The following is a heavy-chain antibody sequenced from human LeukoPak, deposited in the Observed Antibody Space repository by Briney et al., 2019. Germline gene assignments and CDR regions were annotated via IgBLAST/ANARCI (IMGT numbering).Heavy chain of an antibody. CDR2: ISSSGSTI. J-gene: IGHJ4*02. V-gene: IGHV3-11*01. CDR3: ARGAYSSSWYPPFDY. D-gene: IGHD6-13*01. CDR1: GFTFSDYY. Sequence: GGSLRLSCAASGFTFSDYYMSWIRQAPGKGLEWVSYISSSGSTIYYADSVKGRFTISRDNAKNSLYLQMNSLRAEDTAVYYCARGAYSSSWYPPFDYWGQGTLVTVSS.